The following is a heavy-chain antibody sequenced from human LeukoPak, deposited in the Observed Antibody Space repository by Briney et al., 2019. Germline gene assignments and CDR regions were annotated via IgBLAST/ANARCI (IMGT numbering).Heavy chain of an antibody. CDR2: IKQDGSEK. V-gene: IGHV3-7*01. CDR1: GFTFSSYW. J-gene: IGHJ4*02. CDR3: ARQDIVVVPAAGIFDY. D-gene: IGHD2-2*01. Sequence: KAGGSLRLSCAASGFTFSSYWMNWVRQAPGKGLEWVANIKQDGSEKYYVDSVKGRFTISRDNAKNSLYLQMNSLRAEDTAVYYCARQDIVVVPAAGIFDYWGQGTLVTVSS.